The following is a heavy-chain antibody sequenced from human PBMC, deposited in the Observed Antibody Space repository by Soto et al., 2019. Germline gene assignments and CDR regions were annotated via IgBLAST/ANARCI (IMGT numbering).Heavy chain of an antibody. CDR3: ARGKLATLTDF. Sequence: QVQLVQSGAEVKKPGAPVKVSCKASGYTFTDYDINWVRQAPGQGLEWMGWMNPNTGTTRYAQPLQGRLIMTRGSSIGTAFMELSSLRSEDTALYYCARGKLATLTDFWGQGTLVTVSS. CDR1: GYTFTDYD. V-gene: IGHV1-8*01. J-gene: IGHJ4*02. CDR2: MNPNTGTT. D-gene: IGHD5-12*01.